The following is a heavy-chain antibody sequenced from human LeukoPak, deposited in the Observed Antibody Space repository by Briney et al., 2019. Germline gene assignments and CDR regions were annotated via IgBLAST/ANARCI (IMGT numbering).Heavy chain of an antibody. CDR1: GGSISSGDYY. CDR3: ARGQWELLAVDY. Sequence: SETLSLTCTVSGGSISSGDYYWSWIRQPPGKGLEWIGYIYYSGSTYYNPSLKSRVTISVDTSKNQFSLKLSSVTAADTAVYYCARGQWELLAVDYWGQGTLATVSS. CDR2: IYYSGST. V-gene: IGHV4-30-4*08. D-gene: IGHD1-26*01. J-gene: IGHJ4*02.